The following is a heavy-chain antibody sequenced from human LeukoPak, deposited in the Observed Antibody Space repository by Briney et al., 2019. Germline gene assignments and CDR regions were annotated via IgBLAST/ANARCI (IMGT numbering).Heavy chain of an antibody. J-gene: IGHJ4*02. CDR2: ISYDGSNK. D-gene: IGHD6-25*01. V-gene: IGHV3-30*18. CDR1: GFTFSSYG. CDR3: AKAAYFDY. Sequence: GGSLRLSCAASGFTFSSYGMHWVRQAPGKGLEWVAVISYDGSNKYYADSVKGRFTISRDNSKNTLYLQMNSLRAEDTAVYYCAKAAYFDYWGQGTLVTVSS.